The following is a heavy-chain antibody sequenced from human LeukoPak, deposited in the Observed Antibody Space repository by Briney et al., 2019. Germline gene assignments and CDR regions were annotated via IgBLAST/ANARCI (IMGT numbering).Heavy chain of an antibody. CDR1: GDTFTSYY. CDR2: INPIGGTT. D-gene: IGHD4-11*01. V-gene: IGHV1-46*01. J-gene: IGHJ4*02. Sequence: ASVKVSCKTSGDTFTSYYIHWVRHAPGQGPEWLGIINPIGGTTHFAQKFQGRVTMTRDTSTTTVYMELSSLGSEDTAVYYCARQQGLQNLNFDYWGQGALVTVSS. CDR3: ARQQGLQNLNFDY.